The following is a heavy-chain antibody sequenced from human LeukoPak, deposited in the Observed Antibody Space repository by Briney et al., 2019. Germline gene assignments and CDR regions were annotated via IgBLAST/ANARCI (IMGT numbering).Heavy chain of an antibody. CDR3: ARALYIVGATSFDY. J-gene: IGHJ4*02. CDR1: GFTFSSYW. CDR2: INSDGSST. D-gene: IGHD1-26*01. V-gene: IGHV3-74*01. Sequence: PGGSLRLSCAASGFTFSSYWMHRVRQAPGKVLVWVSRINSDGSSTSYADSVKGRFTISRDNTKNTLYLQMNSLRTEDTAVYYCARALYIVGATSFDYWGQGTLVTVSS.